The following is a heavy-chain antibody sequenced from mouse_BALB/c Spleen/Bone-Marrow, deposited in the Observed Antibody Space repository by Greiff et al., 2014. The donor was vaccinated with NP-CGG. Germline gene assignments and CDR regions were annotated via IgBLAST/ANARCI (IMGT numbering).Heavy chain of an antibody. D-gene: IGHD2-3*01. V-gene: IGHV1S81*02. CDR1: GYTFTSYY. J-gene: IGHJ1*01. Sequence: QVQLQQSGAELVKPGASVKLSCKASGYTFTSYYMYWVKQRPGQGLEWIGEINPSNGGTNFNEKFKSKATLTVDKSSSTAYMQLSSLTSEDSAVYYCTRSDGYYVPHWYFDVWGAETTVTVSS. CDR2: INPSNGGT. CDR3: TRSDGYYVPHWYFDV.